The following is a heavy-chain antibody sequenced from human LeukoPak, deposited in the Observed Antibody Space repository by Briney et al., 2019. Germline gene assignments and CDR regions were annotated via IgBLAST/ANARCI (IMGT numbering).Heavy chain of an antibody. Sequence: SETLSLTCTVSGGSISSYYWSWIRQPPGKGLEWIGYIYYSGSTNYNPSLKSRVTISVDTSKNQFSLKLSSVTAADTAVYYCARHLVRGVIPYYMDVWGKGTTVTVSS. CDR1: GGSISSYY. J-gene: IGHJ6*03. CDR3: ARHLVRGVIPYYMDV. CDR2: IYYSGST. V-gene: IGHV4-59*01. D-gene: IGHD3-10*01.